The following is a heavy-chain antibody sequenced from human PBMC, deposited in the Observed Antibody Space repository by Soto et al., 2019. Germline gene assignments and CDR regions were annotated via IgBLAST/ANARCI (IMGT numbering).Heavy chain of an antibody. CDR2: INAYSGSA. Sequence: ASVKVSCKASGYTFTSYGISWVRQAPGQGLEWMGRINAYSGSASYAQKFQARVTMSRDTSTSTVYMEVSGLSSDDTAVYYCARDPNFSLTFHYYGMDVWGQGTTVTVSS. CDR3: ARDPNFSLTFHYYGMDV. CDR1: GYTFTSYG. J-gene: IGHJ6*02. V-gene: IGHV1-18*01.